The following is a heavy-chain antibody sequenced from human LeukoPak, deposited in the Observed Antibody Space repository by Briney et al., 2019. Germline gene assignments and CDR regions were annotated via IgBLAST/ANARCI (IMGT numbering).Heavy chain of an antibody. Sequence: ASVKVSCKASGYTFTSYGISWVRQAPGQGLEWMGWISAYNGNTYYAQKLQGRVTMTTDTSTSTAFMELRSLRSDDTAVYYCAREVGYCGGDCYLLDYWGQGTLVTVSS. CDR3: AREVGYCGGDCYLLDY. CDR1: GYTFTSYG. CDR2: ISAYNGNT. J-gene: IGHJ4*02. V-gene: IGHV1-18*01. D-gene: IGHD2-21*02.